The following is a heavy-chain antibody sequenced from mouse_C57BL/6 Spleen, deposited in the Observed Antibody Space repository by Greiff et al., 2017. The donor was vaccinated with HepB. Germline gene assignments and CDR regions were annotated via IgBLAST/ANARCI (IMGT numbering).Heavy chain of an antibody. Sequence: VQLQQPGAELVRPGSSVKLSCKASGYTFTSYWMHWVKQRPIQGLEWIGNIDPSDSETHYNQKFKDKATLTVDKSSSTAYMQLSSLTSEDSAVYYCARTTVVENWYFDVWGTGTTVTVSS. CDR2: IDPSDSET. CDR3: ARTTVVENWYFDV. CDR1: GYTFTSYW. J-gene: IGHJ1*03. V-gene: IGHV1-52*01. D-gene: IGHD1-1*01.